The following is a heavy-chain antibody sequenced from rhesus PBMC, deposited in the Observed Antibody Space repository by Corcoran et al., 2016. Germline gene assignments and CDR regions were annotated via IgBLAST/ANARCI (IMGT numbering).Heavy chain of an antibody. CDR2: FDGYSANS. J-gene: IGHJ4*01. D-gene: IGHD2-21*01. Sequence: QVKLQQWGEGLVKPSETLSLTCAVYGASMSGYYYWTWTRQAPGKGLEWIGNFDGYSANSQYNPSLKSRVTISGDTSKKQFSLKLSSVTAADTAVYYCARAHPWFPTYYFDYWGQGVLVTVSS. V-gene: IGHV4-73*01. CDR1: GASMSGYYY. CDR3: ARAHPWFPTYYFDY.